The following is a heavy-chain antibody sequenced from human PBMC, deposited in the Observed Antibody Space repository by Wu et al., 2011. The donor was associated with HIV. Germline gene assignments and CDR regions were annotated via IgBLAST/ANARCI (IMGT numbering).Heavy chain of an antibody. CDR3: ARGAFRRVGLADGFDP. V-gene: IGHV1-2*02. D-gene: IGHD1-14*01. CDR1: DEDIFDAAY. Sequence: QVYMEQAGGGMKKPGASMTVSCKTADEDIFDAAYMHWVRQAPGQTFEWLGWMKPVTGAVNYARQFQGRVTMTRDTSISTAYMELSRLRSDDTAVFYCARGAFRRVGLADGFDPWGQGTLVTVSS. CDR2: MKPVTGAV. J-gene: IGHJ5*02.